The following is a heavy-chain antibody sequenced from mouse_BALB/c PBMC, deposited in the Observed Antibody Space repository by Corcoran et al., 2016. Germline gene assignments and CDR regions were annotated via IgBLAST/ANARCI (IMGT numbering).Heavy chain of an antibody. J-gene: IGHJ1*01. V-gene: IGHV14-3*02. Sequence: EGQLQQSWAELVKPGSSVKVACTATGFNIKETYRHWVKQRPEQGLEWIGRIDPANGNTKYDPKFQGKATITAGTSSNTAYLQHSSLTSEDTAVYYCARWDWYYDVWGAGPTVTVSS. CDR3: ARWDWYYDV. CDR2: IDPANGNT. CDR1: GFNIKETY.